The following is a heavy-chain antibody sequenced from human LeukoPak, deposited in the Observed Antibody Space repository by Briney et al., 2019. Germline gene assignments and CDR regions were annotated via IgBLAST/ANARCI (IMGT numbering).Heavy chain of an antibody. CDR2: ISSSGSTI. Sequence: GGSLRLSCAASGFTFSSYAMRWICQAPGKGLEWVSYISSSGSTIYYADSVKGRFTISRDNAKNSLYLQMNSLRAEDTAVYYCAREAAPGNHWGQGTLVTVSS. CDR1: GFTFSSYA. CDR3: AREAAPGNH. D-gene: IGHD1-26*01. V-gene: IGHV3-11*01. J-gene: IGHJ5*02.